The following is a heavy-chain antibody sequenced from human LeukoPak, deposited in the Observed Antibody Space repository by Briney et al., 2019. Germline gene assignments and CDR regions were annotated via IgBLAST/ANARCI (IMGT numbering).Heavy chain of an antibody. CDR1: GGSISNYY. D-gene: IGHD6-19*01. CDR3: ARDVGFSGWYVSDI. V-gene: IGHV4-59*12. J-gene: IGHJ3*02. CDR2: IYYSGST. Sequence: PSETLSLTCTVSGGSISNYYWNWIRQPPGKGLEWIGYIYYSGSTNYNPSLKSRVTMSLDTSKNQFSLKLSSVTAADTAVYYCARDVGFSGWYVSDIRGQGTMVTVSS.